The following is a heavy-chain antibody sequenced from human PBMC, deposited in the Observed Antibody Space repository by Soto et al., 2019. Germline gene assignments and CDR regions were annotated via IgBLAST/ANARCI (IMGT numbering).Heavy chain of an antibody. CDR2: INPSGGST. CDR3: AGSHYEGSGYSGFDP. D-gene: IGHD3-22*01. CDR1: GYTFTRYY. V-gene: IGHV1-46*01. Sequence: QVQLVQSGAEVKKPGASVKVSCKASGYTFTRYYMHWVRQAPGQGLEWMGIINPSGGSTSYAQKYQGGVTMTRDTRTVYMELNSLRSEGTAVYYCAGSHYEGSGYSGFDPWGQGTLVTVSS. J-gene: IGHJ5*02.